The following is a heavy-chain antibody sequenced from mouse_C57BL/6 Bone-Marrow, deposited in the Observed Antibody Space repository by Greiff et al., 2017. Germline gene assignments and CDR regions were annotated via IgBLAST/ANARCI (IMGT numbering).Heavy chain of an antibody. V-gene: IGHV1-81*01. CDR2: IYPRSGNT. Sequence: VQLQQSGAELARPGASVKLSCKASGYTFTSYGISWVKQRPGQGLEWIGEIYPRSGNTYYNEKFKGKATLTADKSSSTAYMELRSLTSEDSAVYFCARGPNYAMDYWGQGTSVTVSS. CDR1: GYTFTSYG. CDR3: ARGPNYAMDY. J-gene: IGHJ4*01. D-gene: IGHD3-3*01.